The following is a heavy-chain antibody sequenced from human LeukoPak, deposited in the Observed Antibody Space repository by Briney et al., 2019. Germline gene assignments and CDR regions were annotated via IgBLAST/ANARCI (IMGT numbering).Heavy chain of an antibody. V-gene: IGHV4-59*08. CDR2: IHYSGSS. Sequence: PSETLSLTCTVSGASVRNEYWSWIRQPPGKELEWIGYIHYSGSSNYYPSLGSRVTISLDTSKNQFSLKLKSVTAADTGMYHCARYDRGLFFFDNWGQGTLVTVSS. CDR3: ARYDRGLFFFDN. J-gene: IGHJ4*02. D-gene: IGHD1-14*01. CDR1: GASVRNEY.